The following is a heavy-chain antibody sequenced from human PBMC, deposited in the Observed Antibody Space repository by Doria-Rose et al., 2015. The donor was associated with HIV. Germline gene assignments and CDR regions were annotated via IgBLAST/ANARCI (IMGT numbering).Heavy chain of an antibody. CDR1: GFGFAFYG. Sequence: QVQLQESGGGVVQPGRSLRLSCAASGFGFAFYGIHWVRRAPGKGLEWVAFIWYDGSNEFYADSVKGRFTVSRDNSKNTLYLRMNSLRADDTALYYCARDYRGELAIDYWGQGTLVTVSS. D-gene: IGHD1-26*01. J-gene: IGHJ4*02. CDR2: IWYDGSNE. V-gene: IGHV3-33*01. CDR3: ARDYRGELAIDY.